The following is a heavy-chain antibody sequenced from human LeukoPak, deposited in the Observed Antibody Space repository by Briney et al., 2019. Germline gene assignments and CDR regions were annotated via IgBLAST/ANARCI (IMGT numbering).Heavy chain of an antibody. D-gene: IGHD4-11*01. V-gene: IGHV4-30-4*08. Sequence: LRLSCAASGFTFSSYAMSWVRQAPGKGLEWIGYIYYSGSTYYNPSLKSRVTISVDTSKNQFSLKLSSVTAADTAVYYCARDPHDYSNHHSEYYLDYWGQGTLVTVSS. CDR2: IYYSGST. CDR3: ARDPHDYSNHHSEYYLDY. CDR1: GFTFSSYA. J-gene: IGHJ4*02.